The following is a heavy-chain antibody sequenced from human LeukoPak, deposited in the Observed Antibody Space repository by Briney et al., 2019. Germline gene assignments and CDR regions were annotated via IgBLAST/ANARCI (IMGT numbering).Heavy chain of an antibody. CDR3: ASPDSSGYLEGGGY. V-gene: IGHV4-39*07. CDR1: GGSISSSSYY. CDR2: IYYSGST. J-gene: IGHJ4*02. Sequence: SETLSLTCTVSGGSISSSSYYWGWIRQPPGKGLEWIGSIYYSGSTYYNPSLKSRVTISVDTSKNQFSLKLSSVTAADTAVYYCASPDSSGYLEGGGYWGQGTLVTVSS. D-gene: IGHD3-22*01.